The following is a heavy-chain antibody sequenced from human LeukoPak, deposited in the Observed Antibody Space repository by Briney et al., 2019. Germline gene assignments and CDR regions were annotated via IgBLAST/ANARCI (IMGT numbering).Heavy chain of an antibody. CDR2: ISYDGNNK. D-gene: IGHD3-10*01. CDR3: ANSQRDSYYHYGMDV. Sequence: PGRSLRLSCAASGFTFRSYAMHWVRQAPGKGLEWVAVISYDGNNKYYAASVKGRFTISGDNSMNMLYLQMNSLRAEDTAVYYCANSQRDSYYHYGMDVWGQGTTVTVSS. CDR1: GFTFRSYA. J-gene: IGHJ6*02. V-gene: IGHV3-30-3*01.